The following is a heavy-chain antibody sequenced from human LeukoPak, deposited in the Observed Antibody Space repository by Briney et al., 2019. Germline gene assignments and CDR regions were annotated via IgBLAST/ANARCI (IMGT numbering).Heavy chain of an antibody. V-gene: IGHV4-4*09. CDR1: GGSISSYY. D-gene: IGHD4-23*01. CDR3: ATLTTVVTAYYFDH. J-gene: IGHJ4*02. Sequence: SETLSLTCTVSGGSISSYYWSWVRQPPGKGLEWIGYIYHSGSTDYNPSLKSRVTISVDTSKSQFSLKLTSVTAADTAVYYCATLTTVVTAYYFDHWGQGTLVTVSS. CDR2: IYHSGST.